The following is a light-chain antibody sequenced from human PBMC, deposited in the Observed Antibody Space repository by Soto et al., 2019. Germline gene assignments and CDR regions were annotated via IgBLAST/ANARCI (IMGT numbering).Light chain of an antibody. Sequence: DIQMTQSPSTLSASVGDRVTITCRASQSISSWLAWYQQKPGKAPKLLIYDASSLESGVPARFCGSGSGTEFTLTVSSLQPDDFSTYYCHPSPFGQGTKVEIK. CDR2: DAS. CDR1: QSISSW. V-gene: IGKV1-5*01. CDR3: HPSP. J-gene: IGKJ1*01.